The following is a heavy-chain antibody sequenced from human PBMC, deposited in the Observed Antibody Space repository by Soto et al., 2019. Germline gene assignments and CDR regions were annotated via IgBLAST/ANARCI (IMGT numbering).Heavy chain of an antibody. J-gene: IGHJ3*02. CDR3: AGSDQYYYDSSAPGAFDI. Sequence: VASVQVSCKASGFTFTGYYLHWVRQPPGQGLGWMGWINPNSYGTNYAQKFPGRATLPSDTPIRTAYLELRKLRYDDTAVYYCAGSDQYYYDSSAPGAFDIWGQGTMVTVSS. CDR2: INPNSYGT. D-gene: IGHD3-22*01. CDR1: GFTFTGYY. V-gene: IGHV1-2*02.